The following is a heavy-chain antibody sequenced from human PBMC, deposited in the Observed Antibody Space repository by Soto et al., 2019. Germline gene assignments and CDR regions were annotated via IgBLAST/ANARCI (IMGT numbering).Heavy chain of an antibody. Sequence: EVQLLESGGGLVQPGGSLRLSCAASGFTFSSYAMSWVRQAPGKVLKWVSAISGSGGNTYYADSVKGRFTISRDNSKNTLYLQMNSLRAEDTAVYYCAKEGGRGGGYFDYWGQGTLVTVSS. CDR2: ISGSGGNT. D-gene: IGHD3-16*01. CDR1: GFTFSSYA. CDR3: AKEGGRGGGYFDY. J-gene: IGHJ4*02. V-gene: IGHV3-23*01.